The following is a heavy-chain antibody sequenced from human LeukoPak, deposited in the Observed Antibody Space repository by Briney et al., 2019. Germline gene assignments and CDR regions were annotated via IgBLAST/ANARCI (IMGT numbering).Heavy chain of an antibody. CDR2: IYYSGST. CDR1: GGSVSSGDYY. D-gene: IGHD3-10*01. J-gene: IGHJ2*01. Sequence: TSQTLSLTCTVSGGSVSSGDYYWSWIRQPPGKGLEWIGSIYYSGSTYYNPSLKSRVTISVDTSKNQFSLKLSSVTAADTAVYYCARDYYGSGSLRYFDLWGRGTLVTVSS. V-gene: IGHV4-30-4*01. CDR3: ARDYYGSGSLRYFDL.